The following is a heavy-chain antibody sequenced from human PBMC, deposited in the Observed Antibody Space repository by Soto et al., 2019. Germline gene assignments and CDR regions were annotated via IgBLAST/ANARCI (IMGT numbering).Heavy chain of an antibody. D-gene: IGHD1-7*01. CDR3: ASRNYGTNWGFDP. CDR1: GGSIRSSSYY. J-gene: IGHJ5*02. V-gene: IGHV4-39*01. Sequence: SETLSLTCTVSGGSIRSSSYYWGWIRQPPGKGLEWIGSFYYSGSTYYNPSLKSRVTISVDTPKNQFSLKLTSVTAADTGVYYCASRNYGTNWGFDPWGQGTLVTVSS. CDR2: FYYSGST.